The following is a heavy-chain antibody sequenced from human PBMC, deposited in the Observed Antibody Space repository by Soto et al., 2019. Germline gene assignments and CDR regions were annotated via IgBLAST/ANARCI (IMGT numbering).Heavy chain of an antibody. V-gene: IGHV3-21*01. CDR1: GLTLSSYT. CDR3: ARDHNYDFWRGYSKRLYYYYGMDV. J-gene: IGHJ6*02. D-gene: IGHD3-3*01. CDR2: FSSSSSFI. Sequence: GGSRRLSFAASGLTLSSYTMNWVGQAPGKGLEWAPPFSSSSSFIYYAASVKGRFTISRDNAKNALYLQMNSLRAEDTAVYYCARDHNYDFWRGYSKRLYYYYGMDVWGQGTPVTSP.